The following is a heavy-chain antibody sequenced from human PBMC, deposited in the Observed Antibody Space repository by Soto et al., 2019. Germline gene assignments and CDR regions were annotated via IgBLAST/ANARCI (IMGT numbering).Heavy chain of an antibody. CDR3: ARTFDYYGSGSYYNRGYYFDY. Sequence: PSETLSLTCTVSGGSISSYYWSWIRQPPGKGLEWIGYIYYSGSTNYNPSLKSRVTISVDTSKNQFSLKLSSVTAADTAVYYCARTFDYYGSGSYYNRGYYFDYWGQGTLVTVSS. CDR2: IYYSGST. V-gene: IGHV4-59*01. D-gene: IGHD3-10*01. CDR1: GGSISSYY. J-gene: IGHJ4*02.